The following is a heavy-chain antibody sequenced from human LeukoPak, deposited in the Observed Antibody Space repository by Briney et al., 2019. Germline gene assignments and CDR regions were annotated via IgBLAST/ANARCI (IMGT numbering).Heavy chain of an antibody. J-gene: IGHJ4*02. CDR1: GFTFDDYA. V-gene: IGHV3-43D*04. CDR2: ISWDGGST. Sequence: GGSLRLSCAASGFTFDDYAMHWVRQAPGKGLEWVSLISWDGGSTYYADSVKGQFTISRDNSKNSLYLQMNSLRAEDTALYYCAKDQGYDSSGYVPDWGQGTLVTVSS. CDR3: AKDQGYDSSGYVPD. D-gene: IGHD3-22*01.